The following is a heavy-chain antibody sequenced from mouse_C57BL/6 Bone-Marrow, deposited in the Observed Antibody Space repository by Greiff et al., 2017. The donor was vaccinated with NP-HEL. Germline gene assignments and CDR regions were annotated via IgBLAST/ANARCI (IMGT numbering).Heavy chain of an antibody. Sequence: QVQLQQSGAELARPGASVKLSCKASGYTFTSYGISWVKQRTGQGLEWIGEIYPRNGNTYYNEKFKGKATLTADKSSSTAYMELRRLTSEDSAFYCCRRGGSSGFYAMDYWGQGTSVTVSS. CDR3: RRGGSSGFYAMDY. J-gene: IGHJ4*01. V-gene: IGHV1-81*01. CDR2: IYPRNGNT. CDR1: GYTFTSYG. D-gene: IGHD3-2*02.